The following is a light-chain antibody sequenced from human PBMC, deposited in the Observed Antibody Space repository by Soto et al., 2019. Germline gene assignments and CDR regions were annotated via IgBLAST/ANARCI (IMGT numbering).Light chain of an antibody. CDR1: QGISSY. Sequence: AIRMTQSPSSFSASTGDRVTITCRASQGISSYLAWYQQKPGKAPKLLIYAASTLQSGVPSRFSGSGSGTDFTLTISCLQSEDFATYYWQQYYSYPRTFGQGTKVESK. J-gene: IGKJ1*01. V-gene: IGKV1-8*01. CDR2: AAS. CDR3: QQYYSYPRT.